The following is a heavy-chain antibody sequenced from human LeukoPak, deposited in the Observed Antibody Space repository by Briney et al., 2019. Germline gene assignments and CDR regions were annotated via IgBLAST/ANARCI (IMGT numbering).Heavy chain of an antibody. V-gene: IGHV4-34*01. CDR1: GGSFSGYY. CDR2: INHSGST. Sequence: SETLSLTCAVYGGSFSGYYWSWIRQPPGKGLEWIGEINHSGSTNYNPSLESRVTISIDTSKNQFSVKLTSVTAADTAVYYCARDQGAVAGIDPWGQGTLVTVSS. CDR3: ARDQGAVAGIDP. J-gene: IGHJ5*02. D-gene: IGHD6-19*01.